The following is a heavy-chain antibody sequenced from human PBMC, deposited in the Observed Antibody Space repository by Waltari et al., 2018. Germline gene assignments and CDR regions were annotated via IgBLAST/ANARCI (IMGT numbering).Heavy chain of an antibody. CDR1: GFTFSSYA. CDR2: ISYDGSNK. CDR3: ARDWGGSGWFYWYLDL. D-gene: IGHD6-25*01. Sequence: QVQLVESGGGVVQPGRSLRLSCAASGFTFSSYAMHWVRQAPGKGRAGVAVISYDGSNKYYADSVKGRFTISRDNSKNTLYLQMNSLRAEDTAVYYCARDWGGSGWFYWYLDLWGRGTLVTVSS. V-gene: IGHV3-30-3*01. J-gene: IGHJ2*01.